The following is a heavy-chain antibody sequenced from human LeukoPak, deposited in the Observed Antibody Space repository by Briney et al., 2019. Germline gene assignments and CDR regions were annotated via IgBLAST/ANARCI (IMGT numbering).Heavy chain of an antibody. CDR2: IRYDGSNQ. D-gene: IGHD2-15*01. V-gene: IGHV3-30*02. J-gene: IGHJ4*02. CDR1: GFTFNRYG. CDR3: AKEKEDCSVGRCYSSIYDS. Sequence: PGGSLRLSCAASGFTFNRYGMHWVRQAPGKGPEWVAFIRYDGSNQYYGDSVKGRFTISRDKSKNILYLQMNSLRPEDTAVYFCAKEKEDCSVGRCYSSIYDSWGQGTLVTVSS.